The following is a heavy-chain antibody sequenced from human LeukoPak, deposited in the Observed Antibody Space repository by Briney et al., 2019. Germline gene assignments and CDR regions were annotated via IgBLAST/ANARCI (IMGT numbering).Heavy chain of an antibody. CDR1: GYTFTGYY. D-gene: IGHD3-22*01. V-gene: IGHV1-2*02. Sequence: ASVKGSCKASGYTFTGYYMHWVRQAPGQGLEWMGWINPNSGGTNYAQKFQGRVTMTRDTSISTAYMELSRLRSDDTAVYYCARDPTMIVVSPPPPFDYWGQGTLVTVSS. J-gene: IGHJ4*02. CDR3: ARDPTMIVVSPPPPFDY. CDR2: INPNSGGT.